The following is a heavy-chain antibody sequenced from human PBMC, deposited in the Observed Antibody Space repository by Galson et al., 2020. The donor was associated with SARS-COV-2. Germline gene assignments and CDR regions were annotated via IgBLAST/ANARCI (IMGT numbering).Heavy chain of an antibody. CDR2: IVVGTGKT. D-gene: IGHD1-26*01. V-gene: IGHV1-58*01. Sequence: SVKVSCKASGFTFTASAVQWVRQARGQRLEWIGWIVVGTGKTNYAQKFQERVTITRDMSTTTAYMELSSLRSEDTAVYYCAAFVGATPGYWGQGTLVTVSS. J-gene: IGHJ4*02. CDR3: AAFVGATPGY. CDR1: GFTFTASA.